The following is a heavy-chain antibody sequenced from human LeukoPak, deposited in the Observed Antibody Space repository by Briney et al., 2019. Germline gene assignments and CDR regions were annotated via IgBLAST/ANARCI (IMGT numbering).Heavy chain of an antibody. CDR2: IYYSGNT. J-gene: IGHJ4*02. CDR1: GGSISSSSY. CDR3: ARRPLRAYFDY. Sequence: PSETLSLTCTVSGGSISSSSYWGWIRQPPGQGLEWIGSIYYSGNTYYNPSLKSRVTISVDTSKNRFSLKLISVTAADTAVYYCARRPLRAYFDYWGQGTLVTVSS. V-gene: IGHV4-39*07.